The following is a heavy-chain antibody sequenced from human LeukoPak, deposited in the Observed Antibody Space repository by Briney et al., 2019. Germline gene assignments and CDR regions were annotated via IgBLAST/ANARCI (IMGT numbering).Heavy chain of an antibody. CDR3: AKAVVTAFDY. CDR1: GFTFSYYS. V-gene: IGHV3-21*05. CDR2: ISDSSNI. D-gene: IGHD2-21*02. J-gene: IGHJ4*02. Sequence: GGSLRLSCAASGFTFSYYSMNWVRQAPGKGLEWVSYISDSSNIYYADSVKGRFTISRDNAKNSLYLQMNSLRDEDTAVYYCAKAVVTAFDYWGQGTPVTVSS.